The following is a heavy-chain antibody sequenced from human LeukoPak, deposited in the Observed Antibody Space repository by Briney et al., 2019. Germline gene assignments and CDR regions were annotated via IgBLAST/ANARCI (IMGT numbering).Heavy chain of an antibody. V-gene: IGHV3-74*01. CDR1: GFTFSSYW. J-gene: IGHJ3*02. D-gene: IGHD4-17*01. Sequence: PGGSLRLSCAASGFTFSSYWMHWVGQGPGEGLVWVSRIKTDGSSTNYADSVKGRFTISRDNAKDTLYLQMNSLRVEDTAVYYCARASPASYGDFDIWGQGTMVTVSS. CDR2: IKTDGSST. CDR3: ARASPASYGDFDI.